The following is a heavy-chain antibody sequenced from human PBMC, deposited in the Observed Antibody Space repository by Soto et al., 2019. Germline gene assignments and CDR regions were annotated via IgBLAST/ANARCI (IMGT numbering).Heavy chain of an antibody. V-gene: IGHV3-23*01. CDR2: ISGSDGRT. J-gene: IGHJ5*02. CDR1: GFTFSRSA. CDR3: AKSLDINWKNWFDP. Sequence: GGSLRLSCAASGFTFSRSAMNWVRQAPGKGLEWVSVISGSDGRTYYADSVKGRFTISRDNSKNTLYLDINSLRAEDTAVYYCAKSLDINWKNWFDPWGQGTLVTVSS. D-gene: IGHD1-1*01.